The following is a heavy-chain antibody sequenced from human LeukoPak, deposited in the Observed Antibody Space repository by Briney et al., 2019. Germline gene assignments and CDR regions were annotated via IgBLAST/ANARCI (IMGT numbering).Heavy chain of an antibody. J-gene: IGHJ5*02. Sequence: GGSLRLSCAASGFTFSSYWMSWVRQAPGKGLEWVANIKKDGSEKKYVDSVKGRFTISRYNAENSLYLQMNSLRAEDTAVYYCAREGGSGWYSGWFDPWGQGTLVTVSS. V-gene: IGHV3-7*01. CDR1: GFTFSSYW. CDR2: IKKDGSEK. CDR3: AREGGSGWYSGWFDP. D-gene: IGHD6-19*01.